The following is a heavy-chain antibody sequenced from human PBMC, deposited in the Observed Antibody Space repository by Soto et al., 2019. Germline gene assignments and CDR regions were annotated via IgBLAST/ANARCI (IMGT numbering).Heavy chain of an antibody. Sequence: QVQLVQSGAEVKKPGSSVKVSCKASGGTCSSYAISWVRQAPGQGLEWMGGIIPICGTANYAQKFQGRVTITADESTSTAYMELSSLRSEDTAVYYCARGPAYSSGWMPWDYWGQGTLVTVSS. V-gene: IGHV1-69*01. CDR2: IIPICGTA. J-gene: IGHJ4*02. CDR1: GGTCSSYA. CDR3: ARGPAYSSGWMPWDY. D-gene: IGHD6-19*01.